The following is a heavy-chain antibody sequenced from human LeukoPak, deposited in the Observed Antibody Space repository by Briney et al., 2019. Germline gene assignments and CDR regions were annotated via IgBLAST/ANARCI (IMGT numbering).Heavy chain of an antibody. CDR2: IYPKSGGT. J-gene: IGHJ5*02. Sequence: ASVKVSCKASGYTFTSYYMHWVRQAPGQGLEWMGWIYPKSGGTNSAQKFQGRVTMTRDTSISTAYMELSRLRLAVTAVYYCARVSTSGYRDWLDPWGQGTLVTVSS. V-gene: IGHV1-2*02. CDR1: GYTFTSYY. CDR3: ARVSTSGYRDWLDP. D-gene: IGHD3-9*01.